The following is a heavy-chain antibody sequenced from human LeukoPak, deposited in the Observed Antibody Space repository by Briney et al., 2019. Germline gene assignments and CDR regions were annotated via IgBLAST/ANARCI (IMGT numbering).Heavy chain of an antibody. CDR1: GFTFDDYA. CDR3: AEGVSSGWYYFDY. CDR2: ISWNSGTI. J-gene: IGHJ4*02. D-gene: IGHD6-19*01. Sequence: GRSLRLSCAASGFTFDDYAMHWVRHAPGKGLEWVSGISWNSGTIGHADSVKGRFTISRDNAKKSLYLQMNSLRAEDMALYYCAEGVSSGWYYFDYWGQGTLVTVSS. V-gene: IGHV3-9*03.